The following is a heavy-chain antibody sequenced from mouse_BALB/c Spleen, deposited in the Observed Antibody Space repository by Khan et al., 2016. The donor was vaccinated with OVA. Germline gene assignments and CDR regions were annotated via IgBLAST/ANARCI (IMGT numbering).Heavy chain of an antibody. D-gene: IGHD6-2*01. J-gene: IGHJ1*01. CDR3: ARISSYWYSDV. CDR2: INTHTGEP. CDR1: GYTFTNYG. V-gene: IGHV9-1*02. Sequence: QIQLVQSGPELKKPGETVKISCKASGYTFTNYGMYWVKQAPGKGLKWMGWINTHTGEPTYADDFKGRFVFSLETSASTAYLQISNLKNEDMTTYFCARISSYWYSDVWGAGTTVTVSS.